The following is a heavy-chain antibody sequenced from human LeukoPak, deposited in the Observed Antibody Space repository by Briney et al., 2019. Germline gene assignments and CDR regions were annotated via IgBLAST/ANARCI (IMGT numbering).Heavy chain of an antibody. CDR3: ARDGGGSGWPDY. V-gene: IGHV3-21*01. Sequence: GGSLRLSCAASRFTFSSCSMNWVRQARGKGLEWVSSISSSSSYIYYADSVKGRFTISRDDAKNSLYLQMNSLRAEDTAVYYCARDGGGSGWPDYWGQGTLVTVSS. CDR1: RFTFSSCS. D-gene: IGHD6-19*01. J-gene: IGHJ4*02. CDR2: ISSSSSYI.